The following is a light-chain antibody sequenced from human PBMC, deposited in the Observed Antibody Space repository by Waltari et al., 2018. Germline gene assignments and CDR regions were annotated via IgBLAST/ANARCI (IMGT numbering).Light chain of an antibody. CDR1: SGHSTNI. CDR2: VNSDGSH. Sequence: QLVLTQSPSASASLGASVKLTCTLDSGHSTNITAWQHPQPEKGPRYLMKVNSDGSHSKGDEIPDRFSGSSSSSGAERYLTSSSVQSEDEADYYCQTGGHGTWVFGGGTKLTVL. J-gene: IGLJ3*02. CDR3: QTGGHGTWV. V-gene: IGLV4-69*01.